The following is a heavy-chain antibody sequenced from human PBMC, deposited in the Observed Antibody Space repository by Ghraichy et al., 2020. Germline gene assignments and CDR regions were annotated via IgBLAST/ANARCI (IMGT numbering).Heavy chain of an antibody. CDR1: GGSFSGYY. CDR2: INHSGST. V-gene: IGHV4-34*01. D-gene: IGHD3-22*01. J-gene: IGHJ3*02. CDR3: VIYDSSGYYGYAFDI. Sequence: SETLSLTCAVYGGSFSGYYWSWIRQPPGKGLEWIGEINHSGSTNYNPSLKSRVTISVDTSKNQFSLKLSSVTAADTAVYYCVIYDSSGYYGYAFDIWGQGTMVTVSS.